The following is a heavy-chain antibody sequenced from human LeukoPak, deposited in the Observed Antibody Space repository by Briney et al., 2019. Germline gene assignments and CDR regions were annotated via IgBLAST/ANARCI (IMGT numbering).Heavy chain of an antibody. J-gene: IGHJ4*02. V-gene: IGHV1-46*01. Sequence: GASVKVSCKASGYTFTSYYMHWVRQAPGQGLEWMGVINPSDDNTRYAQKFQGRVTMTRDASTSTVYMELSSLTSEDTAVYYCTSSYDYGDYWGQGTLVTASS. CDR2: INPSDDNT. CDR3: TSSYDYGDY. CDR1: GYTFTSYY. D-gene: IGHD4-17*01.